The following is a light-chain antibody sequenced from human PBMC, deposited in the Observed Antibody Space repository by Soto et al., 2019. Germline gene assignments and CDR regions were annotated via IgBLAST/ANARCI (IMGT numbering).Light chain of an antibody. J-gene: IGLJ2*01. V-gene: IGLV2-14*01. Sequence: QSVLTQPASVSGSPGQSITISCTGTSSDVGGYKYVSWLQQYPGKAPKLILYEVSNRLSGVSNRFSGSKSGNTASLTISGLRAEDEADYYCVSYTDITTLDILFGSGTQLTVL. CDR2: EVS. CDR3: VSYTDITTLDIL. CDR1: SSDVGGYKY.